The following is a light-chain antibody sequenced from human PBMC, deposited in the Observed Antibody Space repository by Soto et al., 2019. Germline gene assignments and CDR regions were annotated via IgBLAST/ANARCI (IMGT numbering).Light chain of an antibody. V-gene: IGKV3-15*01. CDR3: QQYNNWPPLT. J-gene: IGKJ4*01. Sequence: EIVMTQSPATLSVSPGERATLSFRASHSVSSNLAWYQQKPGQAPRRLIYGASTRATGIPARFSGSGSGTEFTLTISSLQSEDFAVYYCQQYNNWPPLTFGGGNKVEIK. CDR2: GAS. CDR1: HSVSSN.